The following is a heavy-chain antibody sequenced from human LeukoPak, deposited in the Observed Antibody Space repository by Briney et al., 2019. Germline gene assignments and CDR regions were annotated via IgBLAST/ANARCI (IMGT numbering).Heavy chain of an antibody. Sequence: PGGSLRLSCTASGFTFGDYVMSWVRQAPGKGLEWVGFIRSKAYGGTTEYAASVKGRFTISRDDSKSIAYLQMNSLKTEDAAIYYCTVLLWFGKNGRFAPWGQGTLVTVSS. CDR1: GFTFGDYV. CDR3: TVLLWFGKNGRFAP. D-gene: IGHD3-10*01. J-gene: IGHJ5*02. V-gene: IGHV3-49*04. CDR2: IRSKAYGGTT.